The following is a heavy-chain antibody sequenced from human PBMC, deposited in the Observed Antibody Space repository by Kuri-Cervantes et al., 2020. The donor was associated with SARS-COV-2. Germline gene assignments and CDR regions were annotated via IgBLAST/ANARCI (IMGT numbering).Heavy chain of an antibody. Sequence: GGSLRLSCAASGFTVSSNYMSWVRQAPGKGLEWVSVIYSGGSTYYADSVKGRFTISRDNSKNTLYLQMNRLRPEDTAVYYCARSCTYARCSEYFQHWGQGTLVTVSS. V-gene: IGHV3-53*05. CDR1: GFTVSSNY. D-gene: IGHD2-8*01. CDR2: IYSGGST. J-gene: IGHJ1*01. CDR3: ARSCTYARCSEYFQH.